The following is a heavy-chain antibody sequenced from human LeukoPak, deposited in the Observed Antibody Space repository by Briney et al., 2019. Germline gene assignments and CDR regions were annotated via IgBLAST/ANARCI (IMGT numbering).Heavy chain of an antibody. CDR1: GFTFSTYS. CDR2: ISSSSSYI. J-gene: IGHJ3*02. Sequence: GGPLRLSCAASGFTFSTYSMNWVRRPPGKGLEWVSSISSSSSYIYYADSVKGRFTISRDNVKNSLYLQMNSLRAEDTAVYYCARAVYGFDAFDIWGQGTMVTVSS. D-gene: IGHD4-17*01. CDR3: ARAVYGFDAFDI. V-gene: IGHV3-21*01.